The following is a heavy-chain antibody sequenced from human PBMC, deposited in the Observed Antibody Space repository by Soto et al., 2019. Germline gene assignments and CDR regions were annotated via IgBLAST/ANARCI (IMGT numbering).Heavy chain of an antibody. Sequence: LSLTCTVSSASISSSSYTWGWIRQPPGKGLEWIGSIYYSGTTYYNPSRNSRVTVSVDTSKNQFSLKVTSVTAADTAVYYCAREGGNLNWFDPWGQGNLVTVSS. CDR2: IYYSGTT. J-gene: IGHJ5*02. V-gene: IGHV4-39*02. D-gene: IGHD1-26*01. CDR3: AREGGNLNWFDP. CDR1: SASISSSSYT.